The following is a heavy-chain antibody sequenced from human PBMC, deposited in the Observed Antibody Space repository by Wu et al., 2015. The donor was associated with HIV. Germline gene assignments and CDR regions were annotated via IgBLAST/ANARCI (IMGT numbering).Heavy chain of an antibody. Sequence: QVQLVQSGAEVKKPGSSLKVSCKASGGTFTNYGISWVRQAPGQGLEWMGGVFPIFGSTNYAQKFQDRVTITTDESSTTAYMELSSLRSEDTAVYYCARYHGAFDYWGQGTLVTVSS. D-gene: IGHD2-2*01. J-gene: IGHJ4*02. CDR1: GGTFTNYG. CDR2: VFPIFGST. V-gene: IGHV1-69*05. CDR3: ARYHGAFDY.